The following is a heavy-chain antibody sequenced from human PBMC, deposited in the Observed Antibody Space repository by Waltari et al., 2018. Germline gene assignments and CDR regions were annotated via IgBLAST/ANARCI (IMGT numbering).Heavy chain of an antibody. Sequence: QVQLLQSGAEVKKPGASVKVSCKTSGYTFTGYYVHWVRQAPGQGLEWMGRIKPNSGGTNYAQKFQGRVTMTRDTSINTAYMDLTSLTSDDTAVYYCARRGGQWEWELDYWGQGTLVTVSS. CDR3: ARRGGQWEWELDY. CDR1: GYTFTGYY. CDR2: IKPNSGGT. J-gene: IGHJ4*01. V-gene: IGHV1-2*06. D-gene: IGHD1-26*01.